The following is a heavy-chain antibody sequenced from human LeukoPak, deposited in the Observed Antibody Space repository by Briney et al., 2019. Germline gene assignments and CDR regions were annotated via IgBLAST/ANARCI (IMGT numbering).Heavy chain of an antibody. D-gene: IGHD3-10*01. J-gene: IGHJ4*02. CDR3: AKDLTSRNYYGSGSYDFDY. Sequence: GGSLRLSCAASGFTFSNAWMSWVRQAPGKGLEWVGRIKSKTDGGTTDYAAPVKGRFTISRDDSKNTLYLQMNSLRAEDTAVYYCAKDLTSRNYYGSGSYDFDYWGQGALVTVSS. CDR2: IKSKTDGGTT. V-gene: IGHV3-15*01. CDR1: GFTFSNAW.